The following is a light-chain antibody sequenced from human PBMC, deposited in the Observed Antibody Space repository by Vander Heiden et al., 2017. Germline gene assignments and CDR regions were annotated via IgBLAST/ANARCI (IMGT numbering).Light chain of an antibody. CDR2: KAS. CDR1: QSISTW. V-gene: IGKV1-5*03. J-gene: IGKJ4*01. Sequence: DIQMTRSPSILSASVGDRVSITCRASQSISTWLAWYQQKPGEAPKLLIYKASVLETMVPARFSGSGSGTEFTLTISSLQPDDFATYYCQQCNTFSFGGGTKVEIK. CDR3: QQCNTFS.